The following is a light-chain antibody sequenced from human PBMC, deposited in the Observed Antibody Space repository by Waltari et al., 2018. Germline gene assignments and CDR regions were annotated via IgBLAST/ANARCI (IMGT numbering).Light chain of an antibody. V-gene: IGLV3-21*03. J-gene: IGLJ2*01. CDR2: DDS. Sequence: SYVLTQPPSASVAPGKTARITCGGNNVGSKSVHWYQQKPGQAPLLVVYDDSARPSGLPDRFSASNSGNTATLTISRVENGDEADYYCQVWDTSSDRVVFGGGTKLTVL. CDR1: NVGSKS. CDR3: QVWDTSSDRVV.